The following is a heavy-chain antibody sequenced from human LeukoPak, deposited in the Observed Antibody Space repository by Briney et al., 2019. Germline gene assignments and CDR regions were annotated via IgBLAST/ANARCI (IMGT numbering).Heavy chain of an antibody. J-gene: IGHJ4*02. CDR3: AREAYYYDSRGYAEAHLDY. V-gene: IGHV4-59*01. Sequence: PSETLSLTCTVSGGSISSYYWSWLRQPPGKGLEWIGYIYYSGSTNYNPSLKSRVPISLDPSKNQFSLKLDSVTAADPALYYCAREAYYYDSRGYAEAHLDYWGQGTLVTVSS. CDR2: IYYSGST. CDR1: GGSISSYY. D-gene: IGHD3-22*01.